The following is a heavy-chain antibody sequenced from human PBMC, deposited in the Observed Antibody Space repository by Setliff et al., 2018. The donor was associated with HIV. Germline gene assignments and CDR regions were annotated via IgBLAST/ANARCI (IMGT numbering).Heavy chain of an antibody. V-gene: IGHV3-11*06. J-gene: IGHJ4*02. D-gene: IGHD2-15*01. CDR1: GFTFSDYY. CDR3: AVGRFRYYFDY. CDR2: IGYTSDSYT. Sequence: PGGSLRLSCAASGFTFSDYYMSWIRQTPGKGLECISYIGYTSDSYTNYADSGKGRFTISRDNAKNSLSLQMNSLRAEDTAIYYCAVGRFRYYFDYWGQGALVTVSS.